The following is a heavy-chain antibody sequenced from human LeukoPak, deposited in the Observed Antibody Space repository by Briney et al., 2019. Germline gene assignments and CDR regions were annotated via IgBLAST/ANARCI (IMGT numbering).Heavy chain of an antibody. V-gene: IGHV3-7*03. CDR1: GFTFSSYW. Sequence: GGSLRLSCAASGFTFSSYWMSWVRQAPGKGLEWVANIKQDGSEKYYVDSVKGRFTISRDNAKNPLYLQMNSLRAEDTAVYYCAASLGYCSSTSCWSDAFDIWGQGTMVTVSS. J-gene: IGHJ3*02. D-gene: IGHD2-2*01. CDR3: AASLGYCSSTSCWSDAFDI. CDR2: IKQDGSEK.